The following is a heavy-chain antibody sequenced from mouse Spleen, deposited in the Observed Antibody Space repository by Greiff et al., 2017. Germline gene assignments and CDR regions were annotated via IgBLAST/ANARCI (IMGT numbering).Heavy chain of an antibody. CDR2: IDPETGGT. CDR3: TKIYDGYPWFAY. Sequence: VKLQESGAELVRPGASVTLSCKASGYTFTDYEMHWVKQTHVHGLEWIGAIDPETGGTAYNQKFKGKATLTADKSSSTAYMELRSLTSEDSAVYYCTKIYDGYPWFAYWGQGTLVTVSA. V-gene: IGHV1-15*01. J-gene: IGHJ3*01. D-gene: IGHD2-3*01. CDR1: GYTFTDYE.